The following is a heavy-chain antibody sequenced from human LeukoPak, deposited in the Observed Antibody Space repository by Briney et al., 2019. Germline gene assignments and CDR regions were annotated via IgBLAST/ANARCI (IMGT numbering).Heavy chain of an antibody. D-gene: IGHD6-19*01. CDR1: GFTFSSYA. CDR2: ISYDGSNK. Sequence: PGGSLRLSCAASGFTFSSYAMHWVRQAPGKGLEWVAVISYDGSNKYYADSVKGRFTISRDNSKNTLYLQMNSLRAEDTAVYYCARVQSSGWYWYYFDYWGQGTLVTVSS. J-gene: IGHJ4*02. V-gene: IGHV3-30-3*01. CDR3: ARVQSSGWYWYYFDY.